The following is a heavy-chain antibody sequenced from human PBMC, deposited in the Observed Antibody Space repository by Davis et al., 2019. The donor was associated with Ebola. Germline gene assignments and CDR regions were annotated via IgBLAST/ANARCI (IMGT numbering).Heavy chain of an antibody. CDR3: ARDAESMVRGVITYYGMDV. D-gene: IGHD3-10*01. V-gene: IGHV4-34*01. CDR1: GGSFSGYY. Sequence: PSETLSLTSAVYGGSFSGYYCSWIRHPPGKGLEWLGEIHHSGSTNYNPSLKSRVTISVDTSKNQFSLKLSSVTAADTAVYYCARDAESMVRGVITYYGMDVWGQGTTVTVSS. J-gene: IGHJ6*02. CDR2: IHHSGST.